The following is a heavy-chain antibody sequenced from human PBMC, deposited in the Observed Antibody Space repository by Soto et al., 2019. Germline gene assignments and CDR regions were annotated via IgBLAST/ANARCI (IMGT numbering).Heavy chain of an antibody. V-gene: IGHV5-51*01. D-gene: IGHD6-13*01. Sequence: PGESLKISCKGSGYSLTSYWIGWVRQMPGKGLEWMGIIYPGDSDTRYSTSFQGQVTISADKSISTAYLQWSSLKASDTAMYYCARLEGIAAAGTENWFDPWGQGTLVTVSS. J-gene: IGHJ5*02. CDR1: GYSLTSYW. CDR3: ARLEGIAAAGTENWFDP. CDR2: IYPGDSDT.